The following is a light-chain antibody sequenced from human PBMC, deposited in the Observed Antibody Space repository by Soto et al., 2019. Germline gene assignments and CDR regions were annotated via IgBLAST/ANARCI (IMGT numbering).Light chain of an antibody. V-gene: IGLV1-40*01. J-gene: IGLJ2*01. CDR2: GNI. CDR1: RSNIGANYA. Sequence: QSVLTQPPSVSGAPGQRVTISCTRSRSNIGANYAVHWYQQLPGSAPKILIYGNINRPSGVPDRFSGSKSGTSASLVITGLQAEDEADYYCQSYDTSVVFGGGTKVTVL. CDR3: QSYDTSVV.